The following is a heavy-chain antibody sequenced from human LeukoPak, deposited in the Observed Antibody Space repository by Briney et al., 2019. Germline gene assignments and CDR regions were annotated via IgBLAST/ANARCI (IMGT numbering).Heavy chain of an antibody. CDR3: ARMGSSWSCWYFDL. CDR1: GGSISSSSYY. Sequence: SETLSLTCTVSGGSISSSSYYWGWIRQPPGKGLEWIGSIYYSGSTNYSPSLKSRVTISVDTSKNQFSLKLTSVTAADTAVYYCARMGSSWSCWYFDLWGRGTLVTVSS. CDR2: IYYSGST. D-gene: IGHD6-13*01. J-gene: IGHJ2*01. V-gene: IGHV4-39*07.